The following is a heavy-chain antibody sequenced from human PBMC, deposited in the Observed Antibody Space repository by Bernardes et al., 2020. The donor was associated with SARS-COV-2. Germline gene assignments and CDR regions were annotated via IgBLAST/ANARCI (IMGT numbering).Heavy chain of an antibody. J-gene: IGHJ6*02. D-gene: IGHD2-21*02. CDR2: INPNSGGT. V-gene: IGHV1-2*02. CDR1: GYTFTGYY. Sequence: ASVKVSCKASGYTFTGYYMHWVRQAPGQGLEWMGWINPNSGGTHYAQKFQGRVTMTRDTSISTAYMELSRLRSDDTAVYYCAREQEPIIEVVTAILGYGMDVWGQGTTVTGSS. CDR3: AREQEPIIEVVTAILGYGMDV.